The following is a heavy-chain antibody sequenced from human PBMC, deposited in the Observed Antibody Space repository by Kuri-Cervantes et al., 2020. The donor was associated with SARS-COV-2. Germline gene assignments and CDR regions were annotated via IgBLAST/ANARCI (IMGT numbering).Heavy chain of an antibody. V-gene: IGHV3-64*04. CDR1: GFTFSSYA. D-gene: IGHD2-2*01. J-gene: IGHJ6*03. CDR2: ISSNGGST. CDR3: AKLYCSSTSCYYYYYYMDV. Sequence: GGSLRLSCAASGFTFSSYAMHWVRQAPGKGLEYVSAISSNGGSTYYADSVKGRFTISRDNSKNTLYLQMNSLRAEDTAVYYCAKLYCSSTSCYYYYYYMDVWGKGTTVTVSS.